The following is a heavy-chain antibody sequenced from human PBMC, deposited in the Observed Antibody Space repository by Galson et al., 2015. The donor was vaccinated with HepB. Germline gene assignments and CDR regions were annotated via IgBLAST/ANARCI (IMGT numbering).Heavy chain of an antibody. CDR3: AREIGSYFDY. CDR1: GYTFTDYT. CDR2: INAGNGNI. D-gene: IGHD1-26*01. V-gene: IGHV1-3*01. J-gene: IGHJ4*02. Sequence: SVKVSCKASGYTFTDYTVHWVREAPGQGLEWMGGINAGNGNIKYSQKFQGRFTITRDTSAITAYMELSSLRSDDTAVYYCAREIGSYFDYWGQGTLVTVSS.